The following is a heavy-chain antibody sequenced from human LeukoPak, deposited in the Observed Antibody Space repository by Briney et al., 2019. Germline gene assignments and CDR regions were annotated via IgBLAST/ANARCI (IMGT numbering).Heavy chain of an antibody. CDR1: GGSISSSSYY. V-gene: IGHV4-39*01. D-gene: IGHD6-19*01. CDR2: IYYSGST. Sequence: SETLSLTCTVSGGSISSSSYYWGWIRQPPGKGLEWIGSIYYSGSTYYNPSLKRRVTISVDTSKNQFSLKLSSVTAADTAVYYCARHDAAVADTGFDPWGQGTLVTVSS. CDR3: ARHDAAVADTGFDP. J-gene: IGHJ5*02.